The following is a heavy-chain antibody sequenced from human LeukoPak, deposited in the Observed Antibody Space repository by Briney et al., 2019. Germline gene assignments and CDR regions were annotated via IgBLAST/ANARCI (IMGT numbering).Heavy chain of an antibody. CDR1: GFTFSSYG. CDR3: AKVLEWELLGWFDP. D-gene: IGHD1-26*01. Sequence: GRSLRLSCAASGFTFSSYGMHWVRQAPGKGLEWVAVISYDGSNKYYADSVKGRFTISRDNSKNTLYLQMNSLRAEDTAVYYCAKVLEWELLGWFDPWGQGTLVTVSS. J-gene: IGHJ5*02. V-gene: IGHV3-30*18. CDR2: ISYDGSNK.